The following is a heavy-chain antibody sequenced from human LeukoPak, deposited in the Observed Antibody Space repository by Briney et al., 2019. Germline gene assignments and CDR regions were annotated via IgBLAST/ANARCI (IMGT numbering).Heavy chain of an antibody. V-gene: IGHV3-23*01. CDR3: AKPDCSYSDCYRPAY. CDR2: ISGSDVTT. CDR1: GFTFSSYA. D-gene: IGHD2-2*02. Sequence: QPEGSLRLSCAASGFTFSSYAMIWVRQAPGKGLEWVSAISGSDVTTYYADSVKGRFTISRDNSKNTLHLQMNSLRAEDTAVYYCAKPDCSYSDCYRPAYWGQGTLVTVSS. J-gene: IGHJ4*02.